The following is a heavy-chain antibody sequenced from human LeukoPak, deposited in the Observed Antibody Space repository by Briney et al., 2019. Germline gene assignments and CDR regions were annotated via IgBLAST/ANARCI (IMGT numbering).Heavy chain of an antibody. D-gene: IGHD3-22*01. Sequence: PSETLSLTCAVSSYSISSGYYWGWIRQPPGKGLEWIGSIYCRGSTYYNPSLKSRVTISVDTSKNQFSLKLSSVTAADTAVYYCARYVSLVVIIGNDAFDIWGQGTMVTVSS. V-gene: IGHV4-38-2*01. CDR2: IYCRGST. J-gene: IGHJ3*02. CDR1: SYSISSGYY. CDR3: ARYVSLVVIIGNDAFDI.